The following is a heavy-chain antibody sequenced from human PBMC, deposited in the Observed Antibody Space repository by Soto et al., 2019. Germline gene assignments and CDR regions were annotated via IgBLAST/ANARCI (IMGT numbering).Heavy chain of an antibody. Sequence: QVPLVQSGAEVKKPGSSVKVSCKASGGTFSSYAISWVRQAPGQGLEWMGGIIPIFGTANYAQKFQGRVTITADESTSTAYMELSSLRSEDTAVYYCAREGEGPHGRIHFDYWGQGTLVTVSS. V-gene: IGHV1-69*01. D-gene: IGHD2-21*01. CDR3: AREGEGPHGRIHFDY. CDR1: GGTFSSYA. CDR2: IIPIFGTA. J-gene: IGHJ4*02.